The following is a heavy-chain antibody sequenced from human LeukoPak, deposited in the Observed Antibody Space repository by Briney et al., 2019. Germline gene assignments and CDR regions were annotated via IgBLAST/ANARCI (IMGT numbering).Heavy chain of an antibody. CDR3: ARDKIVGATYFDY. CDR1: GFTFSSYW. J-gene: IGHJ4*02. V-gene: IGHV3-7*01. CDR2: IKQDGSEK. D-gene: IGHD1-26*01. Sequence: GGSLRLSCAASGFTFSSYWMSWIRQAPGKGLEWVANIKQDGSEKYYVDSVKGRFTISRDNAKNSLYLQMNSLRAEDTAVYYCARDKIVGATYFDYWGQGTLVTVSS.